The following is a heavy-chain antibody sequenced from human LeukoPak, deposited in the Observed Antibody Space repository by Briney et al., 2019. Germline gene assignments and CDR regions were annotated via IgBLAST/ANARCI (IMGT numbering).Heavy chain of an antibody. V-gene: IGHV1-18*01. CDR1: GYTFTSYG. J-gene: IGHJ6*02. D-gene: IGHD2-2*01. Sequence: ASVKVSCKASGYTFTSYGISWVRQAPGQGLEWMGSISAYNGNTNYAQKLQGRVTMTTDTSTSTAYMELRSLRSDDTAVYYCARASQVAVVPAAIDGMDVWGQGTTVTVSS. CDR3: ARASQVAVVPAAIDGMDV. CDR2: ISAYNGNT.